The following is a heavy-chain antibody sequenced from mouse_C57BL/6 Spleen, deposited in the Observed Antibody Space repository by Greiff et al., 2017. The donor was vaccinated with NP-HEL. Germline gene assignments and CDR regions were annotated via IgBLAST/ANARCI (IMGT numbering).Heavy chain of an antibody. CDR2: IDPETGGT. CDR1: GYTFTDYE. J-gene: IGHJ2*01. D-gene: IGHD1-1*01. CDR3: TRDYYYGSSFDY. Sequence: QVQLQQSGAELVRPGASVTLSCKASGYTFTDYEMHWVKQTPVHGLEWIGAIDPETGGTAYNQKFKGKAILTADKSSSTAYMELRSLTSEDSAVYYCTRDYYYGSSFDYWGQGTTLTVSS. V-gene: IGHV1-15*01.